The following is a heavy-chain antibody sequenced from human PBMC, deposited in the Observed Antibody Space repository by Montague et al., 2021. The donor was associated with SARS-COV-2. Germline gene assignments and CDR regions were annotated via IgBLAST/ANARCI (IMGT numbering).Heavy chain of an antibody. CDR1: GVSVSNRYTH. J-gene: IGHJ5*02. V-gene: IGHV4-61*01. CDR2: IDYGGSP. CDR3: ATYWQGGSGRGS. Sequence: SETLSLTCTVSGVSVSNRYTHWSWIRQSPGKGLEWIGHIDYGGSPNYSPSLHSRVTISLDTSKNQLSLRLNSATAAGTAVYYCATYWQGGSGRGSWGQGTLVTVSS. D-gene: IGHD3-10*01.